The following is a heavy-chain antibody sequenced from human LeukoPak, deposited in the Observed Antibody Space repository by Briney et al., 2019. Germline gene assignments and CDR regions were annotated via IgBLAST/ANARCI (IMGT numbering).Heavy chain of an antibody. Sequence: GRSLRLSCAASGFTFSSYGMHWVRQAPGKGLEWVAVIWYDGSNKYYADSVKGRFTISRDNSMNTLYLQMNSLRAEDTAVYYCARDPGVEMATPSFDYWGQGTLVTVSS. CDR3: ARDPGVEMATPSFDY. CDR1: GFTFSSYG. D-gene: IGHD5-24*01. V-gene: IGHV3-33*01. CDR2: IWYDGSNK. J-gene: IGHJ4*02.